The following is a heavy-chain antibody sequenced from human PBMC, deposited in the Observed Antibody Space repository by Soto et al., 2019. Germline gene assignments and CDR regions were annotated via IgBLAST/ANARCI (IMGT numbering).Heavy chain of an antibody. CDR1: GYSFTSFW. CDR2: IYPSDPDT. Sequence: PGESLKISCKGSGYSFTSFWIGWVRQMPGKGLEWMGIIYPSDPDTRYSPSFQGQVTISVDKSISTAYLQWSSLKASDTAMYYCARQGPLGYCSGGSCYGRFNWFDPWGQGTQVTVS. D-gene: IGHD2-15*01. V-gene: IGHV5-51*01. CDR3: ARQGPLGYCSGGSCYGRFNWFDP. J-gene: IGHJ5*02.